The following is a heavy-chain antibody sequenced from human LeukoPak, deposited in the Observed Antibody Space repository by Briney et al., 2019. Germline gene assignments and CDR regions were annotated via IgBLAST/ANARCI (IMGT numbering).Heavy chain of an antibody. J-gene: IGHJ4*02. CDR3: ASSFPYCTSDTCAL. Sequence: PGGSLRLSCAASGLTFGNYWMTWVRQSPGKGLRWVATIRPDGGASTYLDSVEGRFTISRDNAANSLYLQMNSLGAEDSAIYYCASSFPYCTSDTCALGDQGTLVTVSS. CDR2: IRPDGGAS. D-gene: IGHD2-8*02. CDR1: GLTFGNYW. V-gene: IGHV3-7*01.